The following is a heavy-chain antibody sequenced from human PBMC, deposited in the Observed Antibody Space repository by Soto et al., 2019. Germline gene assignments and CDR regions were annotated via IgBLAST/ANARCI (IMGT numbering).Heavy chain of an antibody. D-gene: IGHD1-7*01. CDR1: GFTFSSDA. V-gene: IGHV3-23*01. J-gene: IGHJ4*02. CDR2: ISGSGGST. CDR3: AKDGTGTTRGRFDY. Sequence: GGSLRLSCTASGFTFSSDAMSWVRQAPGKGLEWVSAISGSGGSTYYADSVKGRFTISRDNSKNTLYLQMNSLRAEDTAVYYCAKDGTGTTRGRFDYWGQGTLVTVSS.